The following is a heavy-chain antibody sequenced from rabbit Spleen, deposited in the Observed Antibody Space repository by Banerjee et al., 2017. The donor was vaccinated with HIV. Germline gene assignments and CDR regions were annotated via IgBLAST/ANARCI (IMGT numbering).Heavy chain of an antibody. J-gene: IGHJ4*02. Sequence: QLEESAGGLVQPGGSLKLSCKASGFTLSSYYMNWVRQAPGKGLEWIGYIDPVFGITYYANWVSGRFSISRENAQNTVFLQMTSLTAADTATYFCARRDANIGYAYGIWGPGTLVTVS. D-gene: IGHD6-1*01. CDR1: GFTLSSYY. CDR2: IDPVFGIT. CDR3: ARRDANIGYAYGI. V-gene: IGHV1S7*01.